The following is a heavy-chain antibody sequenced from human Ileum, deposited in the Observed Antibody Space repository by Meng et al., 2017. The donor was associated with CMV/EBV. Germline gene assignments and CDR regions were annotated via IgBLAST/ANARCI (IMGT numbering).Heavy chain of an antibody. CDR2: ISHVGDT. CDR1: SGAFSEYK. J-gene: IGHJ4*02. CDR3: ARASPQRRFLSY. V-gene: IGHV4-34*01. Sequence: VQLQQWGAGLLKPAENLSLMGAVHSGAFSEYKWTWIRQPPGKGLEWIGEISHVGDTNYNPSLRGRVTISVDMSKKQFSLNLASVTAADTAIYYCARASPQRRFLSYWGQGTLVTVSS. D-gene: IGHD3-3*01.